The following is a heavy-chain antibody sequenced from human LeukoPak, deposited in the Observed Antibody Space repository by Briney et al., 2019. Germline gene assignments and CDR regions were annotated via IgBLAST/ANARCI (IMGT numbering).Heavy chain of an antibody. J-gene: IGHJ4*02. V-gene: IGHV3-30*18. CDR1: GFIFINYD. CDR2: ISYDGNNQ. Sequence: GGSLRLSCAASGFIFINYDMHWVRQAPGKGLEWVAIISYDGNNQYYGDSVKGRFTISRDNSKNTLYLQMNSLRAEDTAVYYCAKDHYYGSGSPNYWGLGTLVTVSS. D-gene: IGHD3-10*01. CDR3: AKDHYYGSGSPNY.